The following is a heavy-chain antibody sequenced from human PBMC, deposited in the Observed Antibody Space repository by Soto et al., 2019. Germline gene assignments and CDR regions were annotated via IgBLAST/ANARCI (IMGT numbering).Heavy chain of an antibody. CDR1: GYTFTSYG. J-gene: IGHJ3*02. Sequence: ASVKVCCKASGYTFTSYGISWVRQAPGQGLEWMGWISAYNGNTNYAQKLQGRVTMTTDTSTSTAYMELRSLRSDDTAVYYCARATSSGWYHDAFDIWGQGTMVTVS. CDR3: ARATSSGWYHDAFDI. D-gene: IGHD6-19*01. CDR2: ISAYNGNT. V-gene: IGHV1-18*01.